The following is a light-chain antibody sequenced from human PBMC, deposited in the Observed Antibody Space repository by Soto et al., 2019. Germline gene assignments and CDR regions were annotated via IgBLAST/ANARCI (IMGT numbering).Light chain of an antibody. Sequence: QSVLTQPPSASGTPGQRVTISCSGSSSNIGGRTVNWYRQFPGTAPRLLIYSTNQRPSGVPDRFSGSKSDTSASLAISGLQSEDEADYYCAAWDDSLNGYVVGTGTKVTVL. CDR2: STN. V-gene: IGLV1-44*01. CDR3: AAWDDSLNGYV. CDR1: SSNIGGRT. J-gene: IGLJ1*01.